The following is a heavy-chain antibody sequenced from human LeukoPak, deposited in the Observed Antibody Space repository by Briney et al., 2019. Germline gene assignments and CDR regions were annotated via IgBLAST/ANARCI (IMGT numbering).Heavy chain of an antibody. Sequence: PGGSPRLSCAASGFTFSSYAMSWVRQAPGKGLEWVSAISGSGGSTYYADSVKGRFTISRDNSKNTLYLQMNSLRAEDTAVYYCAKGHYDFWSGYSDAFDIWGQGTMVTVSS. J-gene: IGHJ3*02. CDR1: GFTFSSYA. V-gene: IGHV3-23*01. D-gene: IGHD3-3*01. CDR3: AKGHYDFWSGYSDAFDI. CDR2: ISGSGGST.